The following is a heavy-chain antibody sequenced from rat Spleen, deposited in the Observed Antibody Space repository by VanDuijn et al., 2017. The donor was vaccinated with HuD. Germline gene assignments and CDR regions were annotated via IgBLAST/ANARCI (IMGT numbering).Heavy chain of an antibody. D-gene: IGHD1-10*01. Sequence: EVQLVESGGGLVQPGRSLKLSCAASGFTFSSFAMAWVRQAPKKGLEWVATITSGGSNTYYPDSVKGRFTISRDNAKSTLYLQMDSLRSEDTATYYCAKDRFITTTYFDYWGQGVMVTVSS. V-gene: IGHV5-25*01. CDR2: ITSGGSNT. CDR1: GFTFSSFA. CDR3: AKDRFITTTYFDY. J-gene: IGHJ2*01.